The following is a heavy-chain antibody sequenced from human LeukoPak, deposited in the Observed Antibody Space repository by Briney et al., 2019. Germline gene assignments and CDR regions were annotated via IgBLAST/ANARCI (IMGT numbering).Heavy chain of an antibody. CDR2: INHSGST. Sequence: PSETLSLTCAVYGGSFSGYYWSWIRQPPGKGLEWIGEINHSGSTNYNPSLKSRVTITVDTSKNQFSLKLSSVTAADTAVYYCARDLGYCSSTSCYPYWGQGTLVTVSS. J-gene: IGHJ4*02. V-gene: IGHV4-34*01. CDR3: ARDLGYCSSTSCYPY. CDR1: GGSFSGYY. D-gene: IGHD2-2*01.